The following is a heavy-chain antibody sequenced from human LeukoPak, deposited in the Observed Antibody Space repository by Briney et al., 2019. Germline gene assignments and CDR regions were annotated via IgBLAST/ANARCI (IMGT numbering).Heavy chain of an antibody. J-gene: IGHJ6*02. D-gene: IGHD3-22*01. Sequence: ASVKVSCKASGYTLTGYYMHWVRQAPGQGLEWMGWINPNSGGTNYAQKFQGRVTMTRDTSISTAYMELSRLRSDDTAVYYCARGSAYYYDSSGYYSIWGQGTTVTVSS. CDR2: INPNSGGT. CDR1: GYTLTGYY. V-gene: IGHV1-2*02. CDR3: ARGSAYYYDSSGYYSI.